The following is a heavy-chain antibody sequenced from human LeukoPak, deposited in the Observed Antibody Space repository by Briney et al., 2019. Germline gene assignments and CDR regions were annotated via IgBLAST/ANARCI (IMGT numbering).Heavy chain of an antibody. V-gene: IGHV4-39*01. D-gene: IGHD6-13*01. Sequence: PSETLSLTCTVSGGSISSSSYYWGWIRQPPGKGLEWIGIIYYSGSTYYNPSLKSRLTISVDTSKNQFSLKLSSVTAADTAVYYCARPHPAYSSDYWGQGTLVTVSS. CDR3: ARPHPAYSSDY. CDR1: GGSISSSSYY. J-gene: IGHJ4*02. CDR2: IYYSGST.